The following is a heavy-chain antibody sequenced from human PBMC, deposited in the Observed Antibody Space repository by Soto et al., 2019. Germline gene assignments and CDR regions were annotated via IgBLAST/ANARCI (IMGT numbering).Heavy chain of an antibody. D-gene: IGHD3-16*01. CDR1: GGSISSNSYY. J-gene: IGHJ6*02. CDR3: ARHRGGYYSGVDV. V-gene: IGHV4-39*01. CDR2: IYYSGTT. Sequence: QLQLQESGPGLVKPSETLSLTCTVSGGSISSNSYYWAWIRQPPGKGLEWIGNIYYSGTTYYNPSLQNRGFIFLDTSKNKLSLMKISLAAAETAVYYCARHRGGYYSGVDVWGQGTTVTVSS.